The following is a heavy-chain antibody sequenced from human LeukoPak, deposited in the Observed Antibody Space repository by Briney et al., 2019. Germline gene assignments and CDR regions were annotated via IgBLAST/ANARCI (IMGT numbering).Heavy chain of an antibody. J-gene: IGHJ3*02. CDR3: ARDSGRFDVFDI. CDR2: IYSDGRT. V-gene: IGHV3-53*01. Sequence: GGSLRLSCAASGFTVSTNYMSWVRQAPGKGLEWVSVIYSDGRTYYADSVKGRFTISRDNSKNTLYPQMNSLRAEDTAVYYCARDSGRFDVFDIWGQGTMVTVSS. D-gene: IGHD3-10*01. CDR1: GFTVSTNY.